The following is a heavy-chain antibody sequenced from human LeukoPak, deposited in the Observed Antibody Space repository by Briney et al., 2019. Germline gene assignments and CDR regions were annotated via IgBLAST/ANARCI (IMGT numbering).Heavy chain of an antibody. CDR2: INHSGST. CDR1: GGSFSGYY. CDR3: ARLLTLNHAPYYYYYMDV. V-gene: IGHV4-34*01. Sequence: SETLSLTCAVYGGSFSGYYWSWIRQPPGKGLEWIGEINHSGSTNHNPSLKSRVTISVDTSKNQFSLKLSSVTAADTAVYYCARLLTLNHAPYYYYYMDVWGKGTTVTVSS. D-gene: IGHD1-14*01. J-gene: IGHJ6*03.